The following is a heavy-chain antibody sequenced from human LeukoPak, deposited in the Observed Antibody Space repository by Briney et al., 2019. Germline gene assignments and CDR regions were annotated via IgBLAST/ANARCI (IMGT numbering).Heavy chain of an antibody. Sequence: GGSLRLSCAASGFTFSTYAMSWVRQAPGKGLEWVSTISGSGGTTNYADSVKGRFTISRDSSKSTLYLQMNSLRAEDTAVYFCAKGGPQFFDYWGQGSLVTVSS. V-gene: IGHV3-23*01. CDR3: AKGGPQFFDY. CDR2: ISGSGGTT. D-gene: IGHD5-24*01. J-gene: IGHJ4*02. CDR1: GFTFSTYA.